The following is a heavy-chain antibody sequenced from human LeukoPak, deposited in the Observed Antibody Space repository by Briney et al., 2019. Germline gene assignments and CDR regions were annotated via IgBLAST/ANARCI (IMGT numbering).Heavy chain of an antibody. Sequence: PSETLSLTCAVYGVSFSGYYWSWIRQPPGKGLEWIGEINHSGSTNYNPSLKSRVTISVDTSKNQFSLKLSSVTAADTAVYYCARDRGQWLVHDAFDIWGQGTMVTVSS. CDR1: GVSFSGYY. CDR3: ARDRGQWLVHDAFDI. V-gene: IGHV4-34*01. D-gene: IGHD6-19*01. CDR2: INHSGST. J-gene: IGHJ3*02.